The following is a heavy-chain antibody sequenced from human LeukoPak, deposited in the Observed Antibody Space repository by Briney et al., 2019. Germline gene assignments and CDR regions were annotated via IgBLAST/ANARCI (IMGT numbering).Heavy chain of an antibody. V-gene: IGHV1-69*01. CDR2: IIPIFGTA. J-gene: IGHJ6*03. CDR1: GGTFSSYA. Sequence: SVKVSCKASGGTFSSYAISWVRQAPGQGLEWMGGIIPIFGTANYAQKFQGRVTITADESTSTAYMELSSLRSEDTAVYYCAEYPEGPVVPAAMGSDYYYYMDVWGKGTTVTVSS. CDR3: AEYPEGPVVPAAMGSDYYYYMDV. D-gene: IGHD2-2*01.